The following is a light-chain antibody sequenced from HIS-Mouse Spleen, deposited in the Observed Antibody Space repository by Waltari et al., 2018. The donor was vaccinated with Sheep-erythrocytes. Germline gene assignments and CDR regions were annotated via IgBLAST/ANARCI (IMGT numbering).Light chain of an antibody. CDR2: GAS. CDR1: QSVSSSY. CDR3: QQYGSSPYT. V-gene: IGKV3-20*01. J-gene: IGKJ2*01. Sequence: EIVLTQSPGTLSLSPGERATLPCSASQSVSSSYLAWYQQKPGQAPRLLICGASSRAPGIPDRFSGSGSGTDFTLTISRLEPEDVAVYYCQQYGSSPYTFGQGTKLEIK.